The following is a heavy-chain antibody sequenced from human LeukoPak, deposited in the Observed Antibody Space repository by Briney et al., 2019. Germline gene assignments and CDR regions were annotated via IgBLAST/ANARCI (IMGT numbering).Heavy chain of an antibody. Sequence: ASVKVSCKASGYTFTGYYMHWVRQAPGQGLEWMGWINPNSGGTNYAQKFQGRVTMTRDTSISTAYMELRRLRSDDTAVYYCARVIVGATNRAFDIWGQGTMVTVSS. CDR2: INPNSGGT. J-gene: IGHJ3*02. CDR3: ARVIVGATNRAFDI. CDR1: GYTFTGYY. D-gene: IGHD1-26*01. V-gene: IGHV1-2*02.